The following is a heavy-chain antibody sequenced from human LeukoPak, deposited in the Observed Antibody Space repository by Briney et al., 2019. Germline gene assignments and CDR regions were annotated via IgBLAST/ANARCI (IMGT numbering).Heavy chain of an antibody. CDR2: ISAYNGDT. J-gene: IGHJ4*02. Sequence: ASVKVSCKASGHTFTSYGFSWVRQAPGQGLEWVGWISAYNGDTRYAQKLQGRVTMTTDTSTSTVYMELRSLRSDDTAVYYCARAYDGSGNLDYWGQGTLVTVSS. CDR3: ARAYDGSGNLDY. D-gene: IGHD3-22*01. CDR1: GHTFTSYG. V-gene: IGHV1-18*04.